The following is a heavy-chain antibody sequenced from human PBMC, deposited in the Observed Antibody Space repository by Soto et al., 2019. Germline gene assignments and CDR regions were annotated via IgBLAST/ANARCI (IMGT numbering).Heavy chain of an antibody. J-gene: IGHJ6*02. Sequence: EVQLVESGGGLVQPGGSLRLSCAASGLTFSSYWMHWVRQAPGKGLVWVSRINSDGSSTSYADSVKGRFTISRDNAKNTLYLQMNSLRTEDTAVYYCARGDFTAAKPYYYGMDVWVQGTTVTVSS. V-gene: IGHV3-74*01. CDR3: ARGDFTAAKPYYYGMDV. D-gene: IGHD3-3*01. CDR2: INSDGSST. CDR1: GLTFSSYW.